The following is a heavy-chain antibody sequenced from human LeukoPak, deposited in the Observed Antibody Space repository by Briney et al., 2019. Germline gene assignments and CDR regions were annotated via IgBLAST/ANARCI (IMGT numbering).Heavy chain of an antibody. CDR1: GYTFTGYY. D-gene: IGHD3-9*01. CDR2: INPNSGGT. J-gene: IGHJ4*02. V-gene: IGHV1-2*02. CDR3: ARTHYDILTGYPSSDY. Sequence: ASVKVSCKASGYTFTGYYMHWVRQAPGQGLEWMGWINPNSGGTNYAQKFQGRVTMTRDTSISTAYMELSRLRSDDTAVYYCARTHYDILTGYPSSDYWGQGTLVTVSS.